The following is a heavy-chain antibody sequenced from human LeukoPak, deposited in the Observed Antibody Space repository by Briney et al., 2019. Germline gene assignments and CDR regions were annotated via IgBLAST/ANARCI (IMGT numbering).Heavy chain of an antibody. V-gene: IGHV1-2*06. Sequence: ASVKVSFKASGHTFTGYYMHWVRQAPGQGLEWMGRINPNSGGTNYAQKFQGRVTMTRDTSISTAYLELRRLRSDDTAVYYCARDRGGVVIIPWGQGTLVTVSS. D-gene: IGHD3-3*01. CDR3: ARDRGGVVIIP. CDR2: INPNSGGT. CDR1: GHTFTGYY. J-gene: IGHJ4*02.